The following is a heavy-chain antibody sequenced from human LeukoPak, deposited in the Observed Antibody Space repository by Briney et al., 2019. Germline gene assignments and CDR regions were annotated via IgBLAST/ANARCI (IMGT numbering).Heavy chain of an antibody. V-gene: IGHV1-69*06. CDR1: GGTFSSYA. J-gene: IGHJ4*02. CDR2: IIPIFGTA. D-gene: IGHD3-9*01. CDR3: ARDALRYFDWLYY. Sequence: SVKVSCKASGGTFSSYAISWVRQAPGQGLEWMGGIIPIFGTANYAQKFQGRVTITADKSTSTAYMELSSLRSEDTAMYYCARDALRYFDWLYYWGQGTLVTVSS.